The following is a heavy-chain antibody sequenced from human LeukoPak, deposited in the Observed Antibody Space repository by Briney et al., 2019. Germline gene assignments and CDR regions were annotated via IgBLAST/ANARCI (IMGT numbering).Heavy chain of an antibody. D-gene: IGHD6-19*01. CDR3: AREVGKQWLEYYFDY. CDR1: GFTFSSYW. Sequence: PGGSLRLSCAASGFTFSSYWMSWVRQAPGKGLEWVANIKQDGSEKYYVDSVKGRFTISRDNAKNSLYLQMNSLRAEDTAVYYCAREVGKQWLEYYFDYWGQGTLVTVSS. V-gene: IGHV3-7*03. CDR2: IKQDGSEK. J-gene: IGHJ4*02.